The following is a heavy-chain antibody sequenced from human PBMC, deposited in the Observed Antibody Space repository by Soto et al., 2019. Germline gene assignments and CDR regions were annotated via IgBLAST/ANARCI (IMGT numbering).Heavy chain of an antibody. CDR2: ISWDSKTI. D-gene: IGHD3-10*01. V-gene: IGHV3-9*01. CDR1: GLTFEHSG. Sequence: EVQLVESGGDLVQPGRSLRLSCVASGLTFEHSGMHWVRQAPGKGLAWVAGISWDSKTIAYADSVKGRFAISRDNAKKSLSLQMRSLRTEDTALYYCHAAGSGTYVFWGQGTHVTVSS. CDR3: HAAGSGTYVF. J-gene: IGHJ4*02.